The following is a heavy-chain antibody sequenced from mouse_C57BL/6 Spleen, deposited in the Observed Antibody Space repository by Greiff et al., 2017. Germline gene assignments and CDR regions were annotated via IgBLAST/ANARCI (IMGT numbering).Heavy chain of an antibody. V-gene: IGHV1-18*01. J-gene: IGHJ3*01. Sequence: DVKLQESGPELVKPGASVKIPCKASGYTFTDYNMDWVKQSHGKSLEWIGDINPNNGGTIYNQKFKGKATLTVDKSSSTAYMELRSLTSEDTAVYYCARDYGYDAWFAYWGQGTLVTVSA. CDR2: INPNNGGT. D-gene: IGHD2-2*01. CDR3: ARDYGYDAWFAY. CDR1: GYTFTDYN.